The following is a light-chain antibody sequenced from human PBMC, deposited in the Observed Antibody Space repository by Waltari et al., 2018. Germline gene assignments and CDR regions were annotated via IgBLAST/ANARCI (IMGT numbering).Light chain of an antibody. J-gene: IGKJ3*01. CDR1: HSVRTS. CDR2: DAS. CDR3: QQGTIWPPGIT. Sequence: EIVLTQSPATLSLSPGERATLSCRASHSVRTSLAWYQQKPGQSPRLLIYDASSRAPGIPARFSGSGSGTDFTLTISTLEPEDFAVYYCQQGTIWPPGITFGPGTRVDIK. V-gene: IGKV3-11*01.